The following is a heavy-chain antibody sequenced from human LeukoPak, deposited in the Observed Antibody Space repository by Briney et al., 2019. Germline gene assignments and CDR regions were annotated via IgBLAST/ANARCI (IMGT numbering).Heavy chain of an antibody. D-gene: IGHD2-21*02. CDR1: GGSISSSSCY. V-gene: IGHV4-39*07. Sequence: SETLSLTCTVSGGSISSSSCYWGWIRQPPGKGLEWIGSIYYSGSTYYNPSLKSRVTISVDTSKNQFSLKLSSVTAADTAVYYCARVAYIVVVTATLKGIEYYCDYWGQGTLVTVSS. CDR2: IYYSGST. CDR3: ARVAYIVVVTATLKGIEYYCDY. J-gene: IGHJ4*02.